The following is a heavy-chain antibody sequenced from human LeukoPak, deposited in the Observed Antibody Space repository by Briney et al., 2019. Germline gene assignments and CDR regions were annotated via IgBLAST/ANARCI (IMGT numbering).Heavy chain of an antibody. J-gene: IGHJ3*02. D-gene: IGHD1-26*01. V-gene: IGHV4-4*03. Sequence: PGTLSLTCAVSGGSISRSNWWSWVRQPPGKGLEWIGEIYHSGSANYNPSLKSRVTISVDKSKNHFSLRLSSVTAADTATYYCAGVWLLGAFDIWGQGTMVTVSS. CDR3: AGVWLLGAFDI. CDR2: IYHSGSA. CDR1: GGSISRSNW.